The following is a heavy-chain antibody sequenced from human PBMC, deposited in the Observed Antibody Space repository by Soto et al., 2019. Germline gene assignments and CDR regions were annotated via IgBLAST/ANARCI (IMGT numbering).Heavy chain of an antibody. D-gene: IGHD3-16*01. J-gene: IGHJ5*02. CDR1: GFTFSSYA. CDR3: ASSRRKLVTLSWFDP. CDR2: ISGSGGST. Sequence: GGSLRLSCAASGFTFSSYAMSWVRQAPGKGLEWVSAISGSGGSTYYADSVKGRFTISRDNSKNTLYLQMNSLRAEDTAVYYCASSRRKLVTLSWFDPWGQGTLVTVSS. V-gene: IGHV3-23*01.